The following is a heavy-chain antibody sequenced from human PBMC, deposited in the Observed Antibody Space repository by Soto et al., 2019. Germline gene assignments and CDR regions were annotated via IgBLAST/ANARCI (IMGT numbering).Heavy chain of an antibody. D-gene: IGHD4-17*01. V-gene: IGHV4-30-2*01. CDR2: IYHSGST. J-gene: IGHJ2*01. CDR3: ARSYGDYGWYFDL. Sequence: QLQLQESGSGLVKPSQTLSLTCAVSGGSISSGGYSWSWIRQPPGKGLEWIGYIYHSGSTYYNPSLKSRVXXSXDXXKNQFSLKLSSVTAADTAVYYCARSYGDYGWYFDLWGRGTLVTVSS. CDR1: GGSISSGGYS.